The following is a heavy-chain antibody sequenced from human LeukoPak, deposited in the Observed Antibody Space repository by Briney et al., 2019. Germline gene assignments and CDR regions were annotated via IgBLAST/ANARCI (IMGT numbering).Heavy chain of an antibody. D-gene: IGHD3-16*01. CDR2: IKTDGSST. CDR1: GFTFSSYW. J-gene: IGHJ4*02. CDR3: ARGRSGAYKDS. V-gene: IGHV3-74*01. Sequence: GGSLRLSCAASGFTFSSYWMHWVRQAPGKGLMWVSRIKTDGSSTDYADSVKGRFTIPRDNVKNTVYLQMNSLRGEDTAVYYCARGRSGAYKDSWGQGTLLTVSS.